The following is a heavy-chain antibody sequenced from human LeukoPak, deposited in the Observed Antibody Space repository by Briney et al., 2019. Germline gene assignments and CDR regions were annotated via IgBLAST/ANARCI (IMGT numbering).Heavy chain of an antibody. J-gene: IGHJ4*02. CDR1: GFPFSDYY. CDR2: ISSSGSTI. D-gene: IGHD3-3*01. Sequence: GGSLRLSCAASGFPFSDYYMSWIRPAPGKGLGWGSYISSSGSTIYYADSVKGRFTISRDNAKNSLYLQMNSLRAEDTAVYYCARDRFWSGYSVDYWGQGTLVTVSS. CDR3: ARDRFWSGYSVDY. V-gene: IGHV3-11*01.